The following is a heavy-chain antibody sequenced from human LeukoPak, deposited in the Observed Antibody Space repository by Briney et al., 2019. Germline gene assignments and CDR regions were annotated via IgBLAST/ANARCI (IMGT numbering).Heavy chain of an antibody. CDR3: ARALYGDPIDY. J-gene: IGHJ4*02. CDR2: INPSGGST. Sequence: ASVKVSCKASGYTFTSYYMHWVRQAPGQGLEWMGIINPSGGSTSYAQKFQGRVTMTRDTSTSTVYMELSSLRSEDTAVHYCARALYGDPIDYWGQGTLVTVSS. CDR1: GYTFTSYY. V-gene: IGHV1-46*01. D-gene: IGHD3-16*01.